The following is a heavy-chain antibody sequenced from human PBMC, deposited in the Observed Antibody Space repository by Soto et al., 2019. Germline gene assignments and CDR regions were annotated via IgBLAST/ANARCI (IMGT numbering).Heavy chain of an antibody. D-gene: IGHD2-15*01. Sequence: SETLSLTCTFSGGSISSYYWSWIRQPPGKGLEWIGYIYYSGSTNYNPSLKSRVTISVDTSKNQFSLKLSSVTAADPAVYYSARAAYPQGSRGGSRLFDYWRHGTLVTVSS. CDR1: GGSISSYY. CDR2: IYYSGST. J-gene: IGHJ4*01. V-gene: IGHV4-59*01. CDR3: ARAAYPQGSRGGSRLFDY.